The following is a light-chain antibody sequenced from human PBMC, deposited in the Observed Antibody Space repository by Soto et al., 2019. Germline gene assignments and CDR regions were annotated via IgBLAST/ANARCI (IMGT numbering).Light chain of an antibody. CDR2: KAS. V-gene: IGKV1-5*03. J-gene: IGKJ3*01. Sequence: DLQMTQSPSTLSASVGDRVTITCRASQSISSWLAWYQQKPGKAPKLLIYKASTLESGVPSRFSGSGSGTEFTLTISSLQPDDFAVYYCQQRAIWRGVTFGPGTKVDIK. CDR1: QSISSW. CDR3: QQRAIWRGVT.